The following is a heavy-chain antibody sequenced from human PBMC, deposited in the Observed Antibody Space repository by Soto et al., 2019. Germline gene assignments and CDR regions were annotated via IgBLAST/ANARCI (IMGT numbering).Heavy chain of an antibody. D-gene: IGHD3-22*01. CDR1: GYTVTGDY. V-gene: IGHV1-2*04. CDR2: INPNSGGT. CDR3: ARAPLDSSGYPQYYFYC. J-gene: IGHJ4*02. Sequence: SVKASCKASGYTVTGDYMHWVREAPVQGLEWMGWINPNSGGTNYAQKFQGWVTMTRDTSISTAYMELSRLRSDDTAVYYCARAPLDSSGYPQYYFYCWGQGTLVTVSS.